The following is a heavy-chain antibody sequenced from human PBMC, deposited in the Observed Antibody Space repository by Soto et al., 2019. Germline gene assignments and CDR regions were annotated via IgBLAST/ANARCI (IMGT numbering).Heavy chain of an antibody. Sequence: SVKVSCKASGGTFSSYAISWVRQAPGQGLEWMGGIIPIFGTANYAQKFQGRVTITADESTSTAYMELSSLRSEDTAVYYCARAPLIRLGYSYGYFDYWGQGTLVTVSS. V-gene: IGHV1-69*13. D-gene: IGHD5-18*01. CDR3: ARAPLIRLGYSYGYFDY. CDR1: GGTFSSYA. CDR2: IIPIFGTA. J-gene: IGHJ4*02.